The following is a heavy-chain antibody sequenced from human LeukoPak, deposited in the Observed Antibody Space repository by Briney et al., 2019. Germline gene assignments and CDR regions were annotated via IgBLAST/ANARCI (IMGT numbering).Heavy chain of an antibody. CDR1: GGSISSSSYY. V-gene: IGHV4-39*01. J-gene: IGHJ3*02. D-gene: IGHD3-22*01. CDR2: IYYSGST. CDR3: ARQQYYYDSSGLDAFDI. Sequence: SETLSLTCTVSGGSISSSSYYWGWIRQPPGKGLEWIGSIYYSGSTYYNLSLKSRVTISVDTSKNQFSLKLSSVTAADTAVYYCARQQYYYDSSGLDAFDIWGQGTMVTVSS.